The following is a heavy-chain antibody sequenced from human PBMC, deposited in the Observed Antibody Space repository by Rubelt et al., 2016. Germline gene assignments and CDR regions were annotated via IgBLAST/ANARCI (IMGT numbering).Heavy chain of an antibody. CDR2: ISGSGLST. D-gene: IGHD6-19*01. V-gene: IGHV3-23*04. Sequence: EVQLVESGGGVVRPGGSLRLSCAASGFTFSNYAMSWVRQAPVKGLEWVSVISGSGLSTYYADFVKGRFTISRDNSKNTLYLQMNSLRAEDTAVYYCAKATAVAGYGMDVWGQGTTVTVSS. J-gene: IGHJ6*02. CDR1: GFTFSNYA. CDR3: AKATAVAGYGMDV.